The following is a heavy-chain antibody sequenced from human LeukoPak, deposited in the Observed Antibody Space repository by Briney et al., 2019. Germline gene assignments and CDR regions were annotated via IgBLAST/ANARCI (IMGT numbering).Heavy chain of an antibody. V-gene: IGHV4-39*07. CDR1: GGSISSSSYY. D-gene: IGHD3-22*01. CDR2: IYYSGST. CDR3: ARAHREWIYYDSSGYYYFDY. J-gene: IGHJ4*02. Sequence: SETLSLTCTVSGGSISSSSYYWGWIRQPPGKGLEWIGSIYYSGSTYYNPSLKSRVTISVDTSKNQFSLKLSSVTAADTAVYYCARAHREWIYYDSSGYYYFDYWGQGTLVTVSS.